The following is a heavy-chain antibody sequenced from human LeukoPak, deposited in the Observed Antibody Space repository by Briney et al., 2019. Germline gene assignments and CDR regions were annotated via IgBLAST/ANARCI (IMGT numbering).Heavy chain of an antibody. CDR1: GFTFSSYA. V-gene: IGHV3-23*01. CDR3: AKLPRATDYYCSGYGTDV. D-gene: IGHD3-10*01. Sequence: PGGSLRLSCAASGFTFSSYAMSWVRQAPGKGLEWVSAISGSGGSTYYADSVKGRFTISRDNSKNTLYLQMNSLRAEDTAVYYRAKLPRATDYYCSGYGTDVWGKGTTVTVSS. CDR2: ISGSGGST. J-gene: IGHJ6*04.